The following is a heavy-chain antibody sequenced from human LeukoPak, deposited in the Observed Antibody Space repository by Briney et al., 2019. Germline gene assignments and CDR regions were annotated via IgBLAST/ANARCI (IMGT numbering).Heavy chain of an antibody. CDR1: GFTFHNYA. J-gene: IGHJ4*02. V-gene: IGHV3-43*01. Sequence: GGSLRLSCAASGFTFHNYAMHWVRQAPGKGLEWVSLINWDGGSTYYAGSVKGRFTISRDNSKNSLDLQMNSLRTEDTALYYCVKGPQHSSGYYTFDFWGQGSLVTVSS. D-gene: IGHD6-19*01. CDR3: VKGPQHSSGYYTFDF. CDR2: INWDGGST.